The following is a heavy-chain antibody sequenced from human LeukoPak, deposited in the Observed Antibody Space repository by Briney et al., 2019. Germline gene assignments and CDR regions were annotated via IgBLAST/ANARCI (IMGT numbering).Heavy chain of an antibody. CDR1: GFTFSSYG. CDR2: IRYDGSNK. V-gene: IGHV3-30*02. Sequence: GGSLRLSCAASGFTFSSYGMHWVRQAPGKGLEWVAFIRYDGSNKYYADSVKGRFTISRDNSKNTLYLQMNSLRAEDTAVYYCAKDATLRGYSGYDGSRPPWFDPWGQGTLVTVSS. D-gene: IGHD5-12*01. CDR3: AKDATLRGYSGYDGSRPPWFDP. J-gene: IGHJ5*02.